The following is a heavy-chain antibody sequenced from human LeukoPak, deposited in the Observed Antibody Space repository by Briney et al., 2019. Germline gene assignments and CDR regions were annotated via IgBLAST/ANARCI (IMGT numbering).Heavy chain of an antibody. D-gene: IGHD1-14*01. V-gene: IGHV4-30-4*01. CDR1: GGSISSGDYY. J-gene: IGHJ4*02. CDR2: IYYSGST. CDR3: ARETGLYYFDY. Sequence: PSETLSLTCTVSGGSISSGDYYWNWIRQPPGRSLEWIGHIYYSGSTYYNPPLKSRVTISVDTSKNQFSLKLSSVTAADTAVYFCARETGLYYFDYWGQGTLVTVSS.